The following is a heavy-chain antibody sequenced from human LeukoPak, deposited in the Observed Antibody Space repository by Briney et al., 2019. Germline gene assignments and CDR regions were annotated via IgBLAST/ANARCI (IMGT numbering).Heavy chain of an antibody. CDR3: AKDLSTEVPAAFAYNYYYYMDV. CDR1: GFTFSSYA. CDR2: ISGSGGST. J-gene: IGHJ6*03. D-gene: IGHD2-2*01. V-gene: IGHV3-23*01. Sequence: GGSLRLSCAASGFTFSSYAMSWVRQAPGKGLEWVSGISGSGGSTFYADSVKGRFTISRDNSKNTLYLQMNSLRAEDTAVYYCAKDLSTEVPAAFAYNYYYYMDVWGKGTTVTVSS.